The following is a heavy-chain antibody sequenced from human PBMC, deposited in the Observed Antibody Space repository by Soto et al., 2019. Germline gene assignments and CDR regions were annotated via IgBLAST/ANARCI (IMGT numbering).Heavy chain of an antibody. D-gene: IGHD5-18*01. J-gene: IGHJ4*02. V-gene: IGHV4-34*01. CDR1: GGSFSGYY. Sequence: SETLSLTCAVYGGSFSGYYWSWIRQPPGKGLEWIGEINHSGSTNYNPSLKSRVTISVDTSKNQFSLKLSSVTAADTAVYYCARPKRAHGYSYGYSYFDYSGQGTLDIVSS. CDR3: ARPKRAHGYSYGYSYFDY. CDR2: INHSGST.